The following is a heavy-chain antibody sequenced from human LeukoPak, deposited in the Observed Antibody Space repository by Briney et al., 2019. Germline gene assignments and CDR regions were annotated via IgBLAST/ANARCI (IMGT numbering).Heavy chain of an antibody. J-gene: IGHJ4*02. V-gene: IGHV3-9*01. D-gene: IGHD3-3*01. CDR1: GFTFDDYA. CDR3: AKETAIYGAFDY. Sequence: PGRSLRLSCVASGFTFDDYAMHWVRQAPGKGLEWVSGISWNSGSIGYADSVKGRFTISRDNAKNSLCLQMNSLRAEDTALYYCAKETAIYGAFDYWGQGTLVTVSS. CDR2: ISWNSGSI.